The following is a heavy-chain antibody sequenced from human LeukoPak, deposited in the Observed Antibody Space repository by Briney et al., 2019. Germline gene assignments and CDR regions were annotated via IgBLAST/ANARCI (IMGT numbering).Heavy chain of an antibody. CDR2: IGTAGDT. CDR3: ARLPYYYDSSGSYYYGMDV. Sequence: PGGSLRLSCAASGFTFSSYDMHWVRQATGKGLEWVSAIGTAGDTYYPGSVKGRFTISRENAKNSWYLQMNSLRAGDTAVYYCARLPYYYDSSGSYYYGMDVWGQGTTVTVSS. J-gene: IGHJ6*02. V-gene: IGHV3-13*01. CDR1: GFTFSSYD. D-gene: IGHD3-22*01.